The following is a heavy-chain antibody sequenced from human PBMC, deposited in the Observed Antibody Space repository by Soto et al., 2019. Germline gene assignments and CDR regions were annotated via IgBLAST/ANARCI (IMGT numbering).Heavy chain of an antibody. D-gene: IGHD3-22*01. V-gene: IGHV3-23*01. CDR1: GFTFSNYA. CDR2: ISGSGSST. J-gene: IGHJ4*02. CDR3: ARGFATIGYLVDY. Sequence: GGSLRLSCAASGFTFSNYAMTWVRQAPGKGLQWVSAISGSGSSTKYADSVKGRFTISRDNSKSTLSLQMNSLRGEDTAVYFCARGFATIGYLVDYWGQGTLVTVSS.